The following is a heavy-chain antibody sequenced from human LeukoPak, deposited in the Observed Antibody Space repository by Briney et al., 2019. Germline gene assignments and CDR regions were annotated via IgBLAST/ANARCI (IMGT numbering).Heavy chain of an antibody. CDR3: ARGPYDILTGYYLNY. J-gene: IGHJ4*02. Sequence: GGSLRLSCAASGCTFSSYSKNWVRQAPGKGLEWVSSISSSSSYIYYADSVKGRFTISRDNTKNSLYLQMNSLRAEDTAVYYCARGPYDILTGYYLNYWGQGTLVTVSS. V-gene: IGHV3-21*01. D-gene: IGHD3-9*01. CDR1: GCTFSSYS. CDR2: ISSSSSYI.